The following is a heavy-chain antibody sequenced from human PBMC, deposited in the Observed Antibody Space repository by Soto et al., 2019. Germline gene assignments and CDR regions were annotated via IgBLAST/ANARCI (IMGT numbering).Heavy chain of an antibody. V-gene: IGHV1-18*01. D-gene: IGHD5-18*01. Sequence: ASVKVSCKASGYTFTSYGISWVRQAPGQGLEWMGRISAYNGNTNYAQKLQGRVTMTTDTSTSTAYMELRSLRSDDTAVYYCSLDSGVTPQLNCPFWGQGTLVTVSS. CDR1: GYTFTSYG. J-gene: IGHJ4*02. CDR2: ISAYNGNT. CDR3: SLDSGVTPQLNCPF.